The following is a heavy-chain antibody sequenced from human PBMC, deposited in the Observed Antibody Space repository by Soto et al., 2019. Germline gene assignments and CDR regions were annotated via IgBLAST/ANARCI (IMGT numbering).Heavy chain of an antibody. D-gene: IGHD3-22*01. CDR1: GFTFTNAW. Sequence: GGSLRLSCAASGFTFTNAWINWVRQAPGKGLEWVGRIKSKTDGGTTDYAEPVKGRFAISRDDSNNMVYLQLNSLKIEDTAVYYCTTDSYSTIIIVRFDYWGHGTLVTVSS. J-gene: IGHJ4*01. V-gene: IGHV3-15*07. CDR2: IKSKTDGGTT. CDR3: TTDSYSTIIIVRFDY.